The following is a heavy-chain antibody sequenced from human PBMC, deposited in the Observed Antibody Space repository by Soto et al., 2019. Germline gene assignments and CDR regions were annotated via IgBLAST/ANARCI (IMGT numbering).Heavy chain of an antibody. D-gene: IGHD1-26*01. J-gene: IGHJ5*02. Sequence: ASVKVSCKASGYTFTGYYMHWVRQAPGQGLEWMGWINPNSGGTNYAQKFQGWVTMTRDTSISTAYMELSRLRSDDTAVYYCARAFWWELPIGFDPWGQGTLVTVSS. V-gene: IGHV1-2*04. CDR2: INPNSGGT. CDR1: GYTFTGYY. CDR3: ARAFWWELPIGFDP.